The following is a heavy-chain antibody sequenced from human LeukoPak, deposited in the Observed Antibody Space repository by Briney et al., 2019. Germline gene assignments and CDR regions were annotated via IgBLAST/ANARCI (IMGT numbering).Heavy chain of an antibody. Sequence: GGSLRLSCAASGFTFSSYSMNWVRQAPGKGLEWVSYISSSSSTIYYADSVKGRFTVSRDNAKNSLYLQMHSLRAEDTAVYYCARDEWDRRHRYWGQGTLVTVSS. V-gene: IGHV3-48*04. J-gene: IGHJ4*02. CDR3: ARDEWDRRHRY. CDR2: ISSSSSTI. D-gene: IGHD1-26*01. CDR1: GFTFSSYS.